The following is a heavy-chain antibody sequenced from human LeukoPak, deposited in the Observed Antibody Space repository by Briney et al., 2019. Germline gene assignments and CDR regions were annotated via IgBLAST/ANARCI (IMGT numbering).Heavy chain of an antibody. Sequence: PSQTLSLTCTVSGGSISSGSYYWSWIRQPAGKGLEWIGRIYTSGSTNYNPSLKSRVTISVDKSKNQFSLKLSSVTAADTAVYYCAREPDGIAVAGNNWFDPWGQGTLVTVSS. V-gene: IGHV4-61*02. J-gene: IGHJ5*02. D-gene: IGHD6-19*01. CDR3: AREPDGIAVAGNNWFDP. CDR2: IYTSGST. CDR1: GGSISSGSYY.